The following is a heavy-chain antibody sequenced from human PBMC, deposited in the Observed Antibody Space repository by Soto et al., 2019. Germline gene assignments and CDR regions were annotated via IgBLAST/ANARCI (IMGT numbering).Heavy chain of an antibody. CDR3: ARLGLSGSYYFEREDY. CDR2: INAGNGNT. Sequence: QVQLVQSGAEEKKPGASVKVSCKASGYTFTTYAMHWVRQAPGQRLEWMGWINAGNGNTKYSQKFQGRVTITRDTSASTAYMELSSLRSEDTAVYYCARLGLSGSYYFEREDYWGQGTRVTVSS. V-gene: IGHV1-3*05. D-gene: IGHD1-26*01. J-gene: IGHJ4*02. CDR1: GYTFTTYA.